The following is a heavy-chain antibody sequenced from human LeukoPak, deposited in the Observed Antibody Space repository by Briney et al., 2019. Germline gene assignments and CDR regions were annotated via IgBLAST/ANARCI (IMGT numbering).Heavy chain of an antibody. CDR3: ARRGLTIFGVVSEFDY. CDR2: INLNSGGT. Sequence: ASVKVSCKASGYTFTGYYMHWVRQAPGQGLEWMGWINLNSGGTNYAQKFQGRVTMTRDTSISTAYMELSRLRSDDTAVYYCARRGLTIFGVVSEFDYWGQGTLVTVSS. D-gene: IGHD3-3*01. CDR1: GYTFTGYY. V-gene: IGHV1-2*02. J-gene: IGHJ4*02.